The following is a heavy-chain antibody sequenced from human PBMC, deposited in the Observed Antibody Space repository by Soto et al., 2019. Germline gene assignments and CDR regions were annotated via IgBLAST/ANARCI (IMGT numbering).Heavy chain of an antibody. V-gene: IGHV1-18*04. CDR2: ISPYNYNT. J-gene: IGHJ4*02. CDR1: GYTFTNYG. D-gene: IGHD4-4*01. CDR3: ARSEMWVTRNMGGH. Sequence: QVQLVQSGPEVKKPGASVKVSCKASGYTFTNYGISWVRQAPGQGLEWMGWISPYNYNTHFAQKFQGRLTMTTDSPTSKASMELRTLRSDDTAVYYCARSEMWVTRNMGGHWGQGTLVTVYS.